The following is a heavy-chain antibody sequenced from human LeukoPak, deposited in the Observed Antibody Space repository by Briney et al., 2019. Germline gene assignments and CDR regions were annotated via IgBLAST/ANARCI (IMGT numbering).Heavy chain of an antibody. CDR2: IYHSGST. D-gene: IGHD4-17*01. Sequence: TLSLTCAVSGGSISSGGYSWSWIRQPPGKGLEWIGYIYHSGSTYYNPSLKSRVTISVDRSKNQFSLKLSSVTAADTAVYYCARHLKNGDYPSCYFDYWGQGTLVTVSS. V-gene: IGHV4-30-2*01. J-gene: IGHJ4*02. CDR3: ARHLKNGDYPSCYFDY. CDR1: GGSISSGGYS.